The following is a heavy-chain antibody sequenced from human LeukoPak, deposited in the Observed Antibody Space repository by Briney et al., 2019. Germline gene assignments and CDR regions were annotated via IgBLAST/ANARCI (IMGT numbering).Heavy chain of an antibody. Sequence: ASVKVSCKASGYTFTGYYMHWVRQAPGQGLEWMGWINPNSGGTNDAQKFQGRVTMTRATSISTAYMELSRLRSDDTAVYYCARPPXXXXVXXXPFDYWGQGTLVTV. CDR3: ARPPXXXXVXXXPFDY. CDR2: INPNSGGT. J-gene: IGHJ4*02. V-gene: IGHV1-2*02. CDR1: GYTFTGYY.